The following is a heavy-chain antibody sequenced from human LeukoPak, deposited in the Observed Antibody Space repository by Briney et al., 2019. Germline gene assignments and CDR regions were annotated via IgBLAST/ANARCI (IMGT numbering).Heavy chain of an antibody. V-gene: IGHV1-46*03. CDR3: ARGSHIVVVPAAKSLDY. Sequence: ASVKVSCKASGYTFTSYYMHWVRQAPGQGLEWMGIINPSGGSTSYAQEFQGRVTMTRDTSTSTVYMELSSLRSEDTAVYYCARGSHIVVVPAAKSLDYWGQGTLVTVSS. D-gene: IGHD2-2*01. J-gene: IGHJ4*02. CDR1: GYTFTSYY. CDR2: INPSGGST.